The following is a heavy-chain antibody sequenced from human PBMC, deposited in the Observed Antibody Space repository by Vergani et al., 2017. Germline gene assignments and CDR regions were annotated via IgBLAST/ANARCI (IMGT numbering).Heavy chain of an antibody. J-gene: IGHJ4*02. Sequence: QVQLQESVPGLVKPSETLSLTCTVSGDSVISTDYHWGWIRQPPGKGLEWIGSMDYSGSTSYNPSLESRISIFCETPKNQFSLRLTSVTAADTAVYYCASKRGSCRAAYCHSYDFWGPGTLVGVSS. CDR2: MDYSGST. D-gene: IGHD2-15*01. CDR3: ASKRGSCRAAYCHSYDF. V-gene: IGHV4-39*01. CDR1: GDSVISTDYH.